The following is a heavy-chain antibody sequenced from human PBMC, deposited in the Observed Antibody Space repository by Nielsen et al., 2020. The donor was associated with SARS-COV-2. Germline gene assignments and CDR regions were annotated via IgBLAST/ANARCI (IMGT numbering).Heavy chain of an antibody. J-gene: IGHJ4*02. Sequence: GESLKISCAASGFTFSSYSMNWVRQAPGKGLEWVSSISSSSSYIYYADSVKGRFTISRDNAKNSLYLQMNSLRAEDTAIYYCAKAGRTYSSTWYLEYWGQGALVTVSS. CDR2: ISSSSSYI. D-gene: IGHD6-13*01. V-gene: IGHV3-21*01. CDR3: AKAGRTYSSTWYLEY. CDR1: GFTFSSYS.